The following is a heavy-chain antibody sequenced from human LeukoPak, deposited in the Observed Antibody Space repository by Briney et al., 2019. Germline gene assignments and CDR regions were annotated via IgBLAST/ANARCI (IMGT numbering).Heavy chain of an antibody. CDR3: SYSSEYFQH. V-gene: IGHV1-46*01. Sequence: ASVKVSCKASGYTFTSYYMHWVRQAPGQGLEWMGIINPSGGSTSYAQKFQGRVTMTRDMSTSTVYTELSSLRSEDTAVYYCSYSSEYFQHWGQGTLVTVSS. CDR2: INPSGGST. J-gene: IGHJ1*01. CDR1: GYTFTSYY. D-gene: IGHD6-25*01.